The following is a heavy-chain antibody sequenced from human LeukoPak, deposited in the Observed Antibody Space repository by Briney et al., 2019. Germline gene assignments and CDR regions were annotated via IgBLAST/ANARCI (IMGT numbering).Heavy chain of an antibody. V-gene: IGHV1-24*01. CDR1: GYTLTELS. D-gene: IGHD6-19*01. J-gene: IGHJ4*02. CDR2: FDPEDGET. Sequence: GASVKVSCKVSGYTLTELSMHWVRQAPGKGLEWMGGFDPEDGETIYAQEFQGRVTMTEDTSTDTAYMELSSLRSEDTAVYYCATDLGNSSGWYYFDYWGQGTLVTVSS. CDR3: ATDLGNSSGWYYFDY.